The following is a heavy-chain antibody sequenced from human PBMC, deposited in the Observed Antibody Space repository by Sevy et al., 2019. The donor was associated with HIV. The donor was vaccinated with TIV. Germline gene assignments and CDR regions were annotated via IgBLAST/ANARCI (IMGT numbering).Heavy chain of an antibody. V-gene: IGHV3-23*01. Sequence: GGSLRLSCVASGFNFNIYSMSWVRQAPGTRLEWVSTLSFGCGRINHADSVQGRFTMSRDDSKKTVYLEMNSLRPEDTAVYYCAREGCTKPHDYWGQRTLVTVSS. CDR2: LSFGCGRI. J-gene: IGHJ4*02. D-gene: IGHD2-8*01. CDR3: AREGCTKPHDY. CDR1: GFNFNIYS.